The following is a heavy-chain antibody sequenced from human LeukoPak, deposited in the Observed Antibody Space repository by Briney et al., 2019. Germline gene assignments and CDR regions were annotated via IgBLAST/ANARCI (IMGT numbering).Heavy chain of an antibody. D-gene: IGHD6-19*01. CDR3: AREASGVAGTRASWFDP. J-gene: IGHJ5*02. V-gene: IGHV1-2*02. CDR1: GYTFTGYY. Sequence: ASVKVSCKASGYTFTGYYMHWVRQAPGQGLEWMGWINPNSGGTNYAQKFQGRVTMTRDTSISTAYMELSRLRSDDTAVYYCAREASGVAGTRASWFDPWGQGTLVTVSS. CDR2: INPNSGGT.